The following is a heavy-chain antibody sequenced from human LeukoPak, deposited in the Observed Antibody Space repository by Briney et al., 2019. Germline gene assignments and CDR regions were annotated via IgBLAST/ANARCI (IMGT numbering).Heavy chain of an antibody. CDR3: ARDQRITIFGVVIIGMDV. D-gene: IGHD3-3*01. CDR2: IYTSGST. V-gene: IGHV4-4*07. Sequence: SETLSLTCTVSGGSISSYYWSWIRQPAGKGLEWTGRIYTSGSTNYNPSLKSRVTMSVDTSKNQFSLKLSSVTAADTAVYYCARDQRITIFGVVIIGMDVWGQGTTVTVSS. J-gene: IGHJ6*02. CDR1: GGSISSYY.